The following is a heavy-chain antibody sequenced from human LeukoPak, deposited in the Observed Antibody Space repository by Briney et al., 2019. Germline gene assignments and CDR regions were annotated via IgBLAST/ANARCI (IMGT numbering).Heavy chain of an antibody. V-gene: IGHV4-59*01. CDR2: ICYSGST. CDR3: ARYALAGVDEYNWFDP. J-gene: IGHJ5*02. D-gene: IGHD5-24*01. Sequence: SETLSLTCTVSGGSIRNYYWSWIRQPPGKGLEWIGYICYSGSTNYNPSLKSRVTISVDTSKNQFSLKLSSVTAADTAVYYCARYALAGVDEYNWFDPWGQGTLVTVSS. CDR1: GGSIRNYY.